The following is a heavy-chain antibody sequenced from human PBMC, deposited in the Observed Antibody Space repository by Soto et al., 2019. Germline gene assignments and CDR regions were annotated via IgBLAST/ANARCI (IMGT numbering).Heavy chain of an antibody. CDR3: AKAPITYCSGGSCYPSPFDY. V-gene: IGHV3-23*01. CDR2: ISGSGGST. CDR1: GFTFSSYA. Sequence: GGSLRLSCAASGFTFSSYAMSWVRQAPGKGLEWVSAISGSGGSTYYADSVKGRFTISRDNSKNTLYLQMNSLRAEDTAVYYCAKAPITYCSGGSCYPSPFDYWGQGTLVTVSS. D-gene: IGHD2-15*01. J-gene: IGHJ4*02.